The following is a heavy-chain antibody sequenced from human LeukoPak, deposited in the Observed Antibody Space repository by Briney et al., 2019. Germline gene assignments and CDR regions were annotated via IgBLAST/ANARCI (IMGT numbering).Heavy chain of an antibody. CDR2: IYSGGST. V-gene: IGHV3-53*01. CDR1: GFTVSSNY. Sequence: GGSLRLSCAASGFTVSSNYMSWVRQAPGKGLEWVSVIYSGGSTYYADSVKGRFTISRDNSKNTLYLQMNSLRAEDTAVYYCAKESRTAPVPGRTFDPWGQGTLVTVSS. CDR3: AKESRTAPVPGRTFDP. J-gene: IGHJ5*02. D-gene: IGHD1-1*01.